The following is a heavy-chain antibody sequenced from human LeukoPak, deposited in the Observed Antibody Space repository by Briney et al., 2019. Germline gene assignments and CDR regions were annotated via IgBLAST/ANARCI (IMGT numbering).Heavy chain of an antibody. CDR1: GFTFSSYE. CDR3: ASKKTTTYYYDSSGLDY. J-gene: IGHJ4*02. D-gene: IGHD3-22*01. V-gene: IGHV3-48*03. Sequence: GGSLRLSCAGSGFTFSSYEMNWVRQAPGKGLEWVSYISSSGSTIYYADSVKGRFTISRDNAKNSLYLQMNSLRAEDTAVYYCASKKTTTYYYDSSGLDYWGQGTLVTVSS. CDR2: ISSSGSTI.